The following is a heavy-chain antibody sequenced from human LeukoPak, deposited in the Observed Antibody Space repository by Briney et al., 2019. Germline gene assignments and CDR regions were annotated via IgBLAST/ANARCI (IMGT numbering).Heavy chain of an antibody. CDR1: GGSLSSSNW. J-gene: IGHJ4*02. Sequence: PSETLSLTCAVSGGSLSSSNWWSWVRQPPGKGLEWIGEIYHSGSTNYNPSLKSRVTISVDTSKNQFSLKLSSVTAADTAVYYCARDPVDREDGFDYWGQGTLVTVSS. CDR3: ARDPVDREDGFDY. V-gene: IGHV4-4*02. CDR2: IYHSGST. D-gene: IGHD3-10*01.